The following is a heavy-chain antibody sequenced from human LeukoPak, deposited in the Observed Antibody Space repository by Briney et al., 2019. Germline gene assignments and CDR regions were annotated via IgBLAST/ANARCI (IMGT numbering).Heavy chain of an antibody. D-gene: IGHD4-17*01. J-gene: IGHJ4*02. V-gene: IGHV3-23*01. CDR2: ISGSGGST. CDR1: GFTFSSYA. CDR3: AKGMTTVYYFDY. Sequence: PGGSLRLSCAASGFTFSSYAMSWVRQAPGKGLEWVSAISGSGGSTYYADSVKGQFTISRDNSKHTLYLQMNSLRAEDTAVYYCAKGMTTVYYFDYWGQGTLVTVSS.